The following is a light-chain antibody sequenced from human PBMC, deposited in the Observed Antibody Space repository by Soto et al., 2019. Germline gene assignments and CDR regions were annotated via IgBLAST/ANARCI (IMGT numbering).Light chain of an antibody. CDR1: QSVSSNY. V-gene: IGKV3-20*01. CDR2: GAS. J-gene: IGKJ1*01. Sequence: EIVLTQSPGTLSLSAGERATLSCRASQSVSSNYLAWYQQKPGQAPSLLIYGASRRANGIPDRFSGSGSGTEFTLTISRLEPEDFAVYYCQQYGSSPPEKTFGQGTKVEI. CDR3: QQYGSSPPEKT.